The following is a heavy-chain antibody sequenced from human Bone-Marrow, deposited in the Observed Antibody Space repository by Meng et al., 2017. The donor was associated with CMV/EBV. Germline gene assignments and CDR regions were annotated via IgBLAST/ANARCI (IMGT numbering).Heavy chain of an antibody. V-gene: IGHV3-21*01. CDR3: ARDGVVVPAAPSENYYYYYGMDV. J-gene: IGHJ6*02. D-gene: IGHD2-2*01. CDR2: ISSSSSYI. CDR1: GFTFSSYS. Sequence: GVSLRLSCAASGFTFSSYSMNWVRQAPGKGLEWVSSISSSSSYIYYADSVKSRFTISRDNAKNSLYLQMNSLRAEDTAVYYCARDGVVVPAAPSENYYYYYGMDVWGQGTTVTVSS.